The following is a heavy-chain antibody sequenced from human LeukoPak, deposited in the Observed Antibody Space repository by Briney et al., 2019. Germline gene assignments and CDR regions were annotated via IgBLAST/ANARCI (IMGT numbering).Heavy chain of an antibody. CDR1: GLTFSSYS. V-gene: IGHV3-48*01. CDR2: ISSSSSAI. J-gene: IGHJ4*02. Sequence: GGSLRLSCAASGLTFSSYSMNWVRQTPGEGLEWVSYISSSSSAIYYADSVKGRFTISRDNSKNTLYLQMNSLRVEDTAVYYCARDPQLLWFGEYFGHFDYWGQGTLVTVSS. D-gene: IGHD3-10*01. CDR3: ARDPQLLWFGEYFGHFDY.